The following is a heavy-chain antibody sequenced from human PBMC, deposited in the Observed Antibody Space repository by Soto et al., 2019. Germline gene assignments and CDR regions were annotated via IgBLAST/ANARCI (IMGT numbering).Heavy chain of an antibody. CDR1: HGSITSGDYF. CDR3: ASVVVGATRQTGSDH. J-gene: IGHJ4*02. Sequence: SETLSLTCTVSHGSITSGDYFWAWIRQPPGKGLEFIGSVHSSGGTYYSPSLKSRASISIDRSKNQFSLKLTSVNAGDTAVYFCASVVVGATRQTGSDHWGQGTLVTVSS. V-gene: IGHV4-39*01. CDR2: VHSSGGT. D-gene: IGHD2-15*01.